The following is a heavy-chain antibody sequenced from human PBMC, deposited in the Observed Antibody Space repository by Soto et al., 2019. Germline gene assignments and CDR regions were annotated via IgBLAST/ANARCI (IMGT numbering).Heavy chain of an antibody. Sequence: DVQLLESGGGLVQPGGSLRLSCAASGFTFSSYAMRWVRQAPGKGLEWVSTVTSGGGSTYYADSGKGRFTISRDNSKNTLYLQMNSLRAEDTAIYYCAKKFADYYMDVWGKGTTVTVSS. CDR1: GFTFSSYA. CDR2: VTSGGGST. J-gene: IGHJ6*03. V-gene: IGHV3-23*01. CDR3: AKKFADYYMDV.